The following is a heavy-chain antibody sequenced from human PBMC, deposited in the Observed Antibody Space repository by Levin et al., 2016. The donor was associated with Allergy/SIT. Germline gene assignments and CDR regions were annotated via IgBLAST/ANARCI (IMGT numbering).Heavy chain of an antibody. Sequence: WIRQPPGKGLEWVSYISSSGSTIYYADSVKGRFTISRDNAKNSLYLQMNSLRAEDTAVYYCARDGPPSKYQLLYTYYYGMDVWGQGTTVTVSS. CDR3: ARDGPPSKYQLLYTYYYGMDV. J-gene: IGHJ6*02. V-gene: IGHV3-11*01. D-gene: IGHD2-2*02. CDR2: ISSSGSTI.